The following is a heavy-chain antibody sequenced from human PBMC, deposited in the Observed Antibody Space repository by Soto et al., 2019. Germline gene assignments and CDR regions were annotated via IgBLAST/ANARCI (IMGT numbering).Heavy chain of an antibody. V-gene: IGHV3-23*01. J-gene: IGHJ4*02. D-gene: IGHD2-15*01. CDR3: AKGGGSCCFEC. CDR1: GFTFSTYA. Sequence: EVQLLESGGGLVQPGGSLRLSCAASGFTFSTYAMSWVRQAPGKGLEWVSAISGSGGNSTFYGDSVKGRFTISRDNSKNTLYLQMNSLGAEDTAVYYCAKGGGSCCFECWGQGTLVTVSS. CDR2: ISGSGGNST.